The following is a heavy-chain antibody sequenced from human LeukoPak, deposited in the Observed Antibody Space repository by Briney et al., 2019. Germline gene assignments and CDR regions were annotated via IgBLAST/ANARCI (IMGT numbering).Heavy chain of an antibody. CDR1: GFTFSSYS. Sequence: GGSLRLSCAASGFTFSSYSMNWVRQAPGKGLEWVSSISSSSSYIYYADSVKGRFTISRDNAKNSLYLEMNSLRAEDTAVYYCAREVVGGYFDYWGQGTLVTVSS. CDR2: ISSSSSYI. V-gene: IGHV3-21*01. CDR3: AREVVGGYFDY. D-gene: IGHD2-15*01. J-gene: IGHJ4*02.